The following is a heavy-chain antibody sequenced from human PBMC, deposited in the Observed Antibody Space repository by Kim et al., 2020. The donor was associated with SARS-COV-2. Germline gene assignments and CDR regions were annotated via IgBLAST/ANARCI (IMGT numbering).Heavy chain of an antibody. J-gene: IGHJ4*02. V-gene: IGHV4-59*08. D-gene: IGHD5-12*01. CDR1: GGSISSYY. Sequence: SETLSLTCTVSGGSISSYYWSWIRQPPGKGLEWIGYIYYSGSTNYNPSLKSRVTISVDTSKNQFSLKLSSVTAADTAVYYCARQSEYSGYDFHYWGQGTLVTVSS. CDR3: ARQSEYSGYDFHY. CDR2: IYYSGST.